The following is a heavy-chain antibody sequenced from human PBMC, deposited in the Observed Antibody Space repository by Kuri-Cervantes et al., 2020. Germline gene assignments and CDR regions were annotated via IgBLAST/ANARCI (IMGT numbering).Heavy chain of an antibody. J-gene: IGHJ6*02. CDR2: ISYDGSNK. D-gene: IGHD3-10*01. CDR3: TTFAYYYGSGSRGPYYYYGTDV. Sequence: GGSLRLSCAASGFTFSSYWMHWVRQAPGKGLEWVAVISYDGSNKYYADSVKGRFTISRDDSKNTLYLQMNSLKTEDTAVYYCTTFAYYYGSGSRGPYYYYGTDVWGQGTTVTVSS. V-gene: IGHV3-30*03. CDR1: GFTFSSYW.